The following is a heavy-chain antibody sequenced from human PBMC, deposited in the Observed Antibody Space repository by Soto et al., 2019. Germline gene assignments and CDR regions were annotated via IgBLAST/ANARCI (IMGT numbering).Heavy chain of an antibody. J-gene: IGHJ3*02. CDR3: DREAYYYGSGNAFDI. Sequence: SETLSLTCAVSGGSISSGGYSWSWIRQPPGKGLEWIGYIYHSGSTYYNPSLKSRVTISVDRSKNQFSLKLSSVTAADTAVYYCDREAYYYGSGNAFDIWGQGTMVTVSS. D-gene: IGHD3-10*01. V-gene: IGHV4-30-2*01. CDR2: IYHSGST. CDR1: GGSISSGGYS.